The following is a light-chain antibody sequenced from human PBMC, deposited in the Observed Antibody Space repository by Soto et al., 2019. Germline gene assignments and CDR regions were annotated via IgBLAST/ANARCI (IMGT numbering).Light chain of an antibody. CDR1: QTISSW. Sequence: IQMTHSPSTLSGSVRDRVTITCRASQTISSWLAWYQQKPGKAPKLLIYKASTLKSGVPSRFSGSGSGTEFTLTISSLQPDDFATYYCQHYNSYSEAFGQGTNVDIK. V-gene: IGKV1-5*03. CDR2: KAS. CDR3: QHYNSYSEA. J-gene: IGKJ1*01.